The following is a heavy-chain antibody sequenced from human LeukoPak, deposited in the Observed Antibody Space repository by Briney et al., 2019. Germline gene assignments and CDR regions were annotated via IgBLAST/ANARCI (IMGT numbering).Heavy chain of an antibody. V-gene: IGHV4-59*01. Sequence: SETLSLTCTVSGASTSAYYWSWIRQPPGKGLEWIGYSYSGGNANYNPSLKSRVTISIDTSENQFSLRLTSVTAADAAVYFCAHSKRGGGYYINAFAVWGQGALVTISS. CDR3: AHSKRGGGYYINAFAV. J-gene: IGHJ3*01. CDR1: GASTSAYY. D-gene: IGHD1-26*01. CDR2: SYSGGNA.